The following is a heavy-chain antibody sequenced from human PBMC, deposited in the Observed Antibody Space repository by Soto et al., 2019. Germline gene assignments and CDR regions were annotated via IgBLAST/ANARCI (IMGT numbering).Heavy chain of an antibody. V-gene: IGHV3-7*01. CDR1: GFTFSSYW. CDR3: ARASRFLEWFGPYYFDY. CDR2: IKQDGSEK. J-gene: IGHJ4*02. Sequence: EVQLVESGGGLVQPGGSLRLSCAASGFTFSSYWMSWVRQAPGKGLEWVANIKQDGSEKYYVDSVKGRFTISRDNAKNSLYLQMNSLRAEDTAVYYCARASRFLEWFGPYYFDYWGQGTLVTVSS. D-gene: IGHD3-3*01.